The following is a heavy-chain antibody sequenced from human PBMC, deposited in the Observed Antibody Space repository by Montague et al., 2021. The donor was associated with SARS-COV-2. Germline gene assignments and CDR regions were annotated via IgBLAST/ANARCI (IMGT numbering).Heavy chain of an antibody. V-gene: IGHV4-34*01. D-gene: IGHD2-2*01. CDR1: GGSFSGYY. Sequence: SETLSLTCAVYGGSFSGYYWSWIRQPPGKGLELIGEINHSGSTKYNPSLKSRVTISVDTSKNQFSLKLSPVTAADTAVYYCARGLQRVVPGVLGVGPYYYYYIDVGGKGTTVTVSS. J-gene: IGHJ6*03. CDR2: INHSGST. CDR3: ARGLQRVVPGVLGVGPYYYYYIDV.